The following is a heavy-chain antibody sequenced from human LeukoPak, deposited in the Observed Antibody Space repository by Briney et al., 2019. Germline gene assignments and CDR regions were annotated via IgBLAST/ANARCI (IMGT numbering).Heavy chain of an antibody. D-gene: IGHD1-26*01. V-gene: IGHV3-21*01. CDR2: ISSSSSYI. CDR3: TRRGASTGAFDI. J-gene: IGHJ3*02. CDR1: GFTFSSYS. Sequence: PGGSLRLSCAASGFTFSSYSMNWVRQAPGKGLEWVSSISSSSSYIYYADSVKGRFTISRDNAKNTLYLQMKSLRAEDTAVYYCTRRGASTGAFDIWGQGTMVTVSS.